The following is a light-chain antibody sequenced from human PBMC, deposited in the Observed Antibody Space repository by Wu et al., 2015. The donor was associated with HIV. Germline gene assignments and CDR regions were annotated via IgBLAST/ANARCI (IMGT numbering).Light chain of an antibody. CDR1: QPISSTY. CDR2: DTS. V-gene: IGKV3-20*01. CDR3: QQYRDSPHT. Sequence: EIVLTQSPGTLSLSPGDRATLSCRASQPISSTYLAWYQQRPGQAPRLLIYDTSSRATGIPDRFSASGSGTDFTLTINRLEPEDFAVYYCQQYRDSPHTFGLGDRAGDQT. J-gene: IGKJ2*01.